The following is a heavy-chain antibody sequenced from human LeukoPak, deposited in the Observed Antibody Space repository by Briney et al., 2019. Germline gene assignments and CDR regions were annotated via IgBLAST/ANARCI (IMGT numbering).Heavy chain of an antibody. CDR1: GYTFTGYY. J-gene: IGHJ3*02. CDR2: INPNSGGT. D-gene: IGHD3-22*01. CDR3: ARMDLYYYDSSGLLNDAFDI. V-gene: IGHV1-2*02. Sequence: ASVKVSCKASGYTFTGYYMHWVRQAPGRGLEWMGWINPNSGGTNYAQKFQGRVTMTRDTSISTAYMELSRLRSDDTAVYYCARMDLYYYDSSGLLNDAFDIWGQGTMVTVSS.